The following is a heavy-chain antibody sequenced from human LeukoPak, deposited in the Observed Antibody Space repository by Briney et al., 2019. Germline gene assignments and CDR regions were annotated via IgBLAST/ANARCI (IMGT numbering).Heavy chain of an antibody. J-gene: IGHJ5*02. CDR2: ISGSGGTT. V-gene: IGHV3-23*01. CDR3: AKFRDSGSPRGGFDP. Sequence: PGGSLRLSCAASGFTFSSYAMSWVRQALGKGLDWVSAISGSGGTTYYADSVKGRLTISRDNSKHTVYLEMNSLRAEDTAVYYCAKFRDSGSPRGGFDPWGQGTLVTVSS. CDR1: GFTFSSYA. D-gene: IGHD1-26*01.